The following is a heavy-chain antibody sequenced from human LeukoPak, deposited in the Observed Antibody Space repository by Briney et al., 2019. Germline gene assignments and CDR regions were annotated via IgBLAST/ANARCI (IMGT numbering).Heavy chain of an antibody. J-gene: IGHJ3*02. Sequence: PGGSLRLSCAASGFTFSSYAMSWFRQAPGKGLEWVSGISDSGDITYYADSVKGRFTISRDNSKNTLYVQMNSLRVEDTAVYFCAKDRRGGSYYAATLDIWGPGTMVTVSS. CDR2: ISDSGDIT. CDR3: AKDRRGGSYYAATLDI. V-gene: IGHV3-23*01. CDR1: GFTFSSYA. D-gene: IGHD1-26*01.